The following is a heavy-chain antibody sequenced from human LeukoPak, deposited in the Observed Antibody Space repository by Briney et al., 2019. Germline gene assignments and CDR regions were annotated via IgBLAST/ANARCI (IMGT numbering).Heavy chain of an antibody. J-gene: IGHJ5*02. Sequence: RESLKISCKGSGYSFTSNWIGWVRQMPGKGLEWMGIIYPGDSDTRYSPSFQGQVTISADKSISTAYLQWRSLKASDTAMYYCARAGVAAIVTDWFDPWGQGTLVTVSS. CDR3: ARAGVAAIVTDWFDP. CDR1: GYSFTSNW. CDR2: IYPGDSDT. V-gene: IGHV5-51*01. D-gene: IGHD2-15*01.